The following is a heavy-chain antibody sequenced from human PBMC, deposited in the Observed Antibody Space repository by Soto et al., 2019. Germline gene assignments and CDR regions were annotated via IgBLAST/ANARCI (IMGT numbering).Heavy chain of an antibody. CDR3: ASAKAVVVAPLGI. D-gene: IGHD2-15*01. CDR1: GFPFSRVA. Sequence: GGSLRLSCTASGFPFSRVAMSWVRQAPGQGLEWVASISANGGSRGGTYYADSVKGRFTISRDNSKNTLYLQVDSLTGADTAVYFCASAKAVVVAPLGIWGQGTMVTVSS. V-gene: IGHV3-23*01. J-gene: IGHJ3*02. CDR2: ISANGGSRGGT.